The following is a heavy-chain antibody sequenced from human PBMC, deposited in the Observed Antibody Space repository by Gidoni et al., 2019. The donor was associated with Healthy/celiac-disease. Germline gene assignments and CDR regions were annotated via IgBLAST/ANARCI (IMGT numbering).Heavy chain of an antibody. J-gene: IGHJ5*02. CDR3: AKSGSMVRGVKGWFDP. CDR2: ISGSGGST. Sequence: SLRLSCAASGFTFSSYAMSWVRQAPGKGLEWVSAISGSGGSTYYADSVKGRFTISRDKSKNTLYLQMNSLRAEDTAVYYCAKSGSMVRGVKGWFDPWGQGTLVTVSS. CDR1: GFTFSSYA. D-gene: IGHD3-10*01. V-gene: IGHV3-23*01.